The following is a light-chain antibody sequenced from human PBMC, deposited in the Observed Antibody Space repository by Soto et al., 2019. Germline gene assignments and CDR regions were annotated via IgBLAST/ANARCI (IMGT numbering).Light chain of an antibody. CDR1: QSVSSI. Sequence: EIVMTQSPATLSVSPGERATLSCRASQSVSSILAWYQQKPGQAPRLLIYGASTRAPGIPARFSGSGSGTEFTLTISSLQSEDFAVYYCQQYNNWPPWTFGQGTKVEIK. CDR3: QQYNNWPPWT. V-gene: IGKV3-15*01. J-gene: IGKJ1*01. CDR2: GAS.